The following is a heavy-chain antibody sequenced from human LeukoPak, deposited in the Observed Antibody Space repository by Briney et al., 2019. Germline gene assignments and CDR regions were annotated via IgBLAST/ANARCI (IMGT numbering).Heavy chain of an antibody. CDR2: INPNSGGT. V-gene: IGHV1-2*02. Sequence: ASVKVSCKASGYTFTDHYMHWVRQAPGQGLEWMGWINPNSGGTNYAQKFQGRVTMTRDTSISTAYMDLSRLRSDDAAVYYCARGKSSSSFSAFDIWGQETMVTVSS. D-gene: IGHD6-6*01. CDR1: GYTFTDHY. CDR3: ARGKSSSSFSAFDI. J-gene: IGHJ3*02.